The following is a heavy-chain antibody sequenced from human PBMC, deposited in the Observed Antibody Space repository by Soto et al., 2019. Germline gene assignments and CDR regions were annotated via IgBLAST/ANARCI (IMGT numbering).Heavy chain of an antibody. Sequence: ASVKVSCKASGFTFTSSAVQWVRQARGQRLEWIGWIVVGSGNTNYAQKFQERVTITRDMSTSTAYMELSSLRSEDTAVYYCAAVGRHCTNGVCYARVSYYGMDVWGQGTTVTVSS. CDR1: GFTFTSSA. CDR3: AAVGRHCTNGVCYARVSYYGMDV. V-gene: IGHV1-58*01. CDR2: IVVGSGNT. D-gene: IGHD2-8*01. J-gene: IGHJ6*02.